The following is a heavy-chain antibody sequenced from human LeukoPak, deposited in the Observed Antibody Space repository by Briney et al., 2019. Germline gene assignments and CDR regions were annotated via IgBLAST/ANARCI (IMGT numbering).Heavy chain of an antibody. CDR1: GGSISSYY. D-gene: IGHD3-10*01. CDR2: IYYSGST. J-gene: IGHJ3*02. CDR3: ARDQGDSRLWFGVGGNDAFDI. V-gene: IGHV4-59*01. Sequence: KPSETLSLTCTVSGGSISSYYWSWIRQPPGKGLEWIGYIYYSGSTNYNPSLKSRVTISVDTSKNQFSLKLSSVTAADTAVYYCARDQGDSRLWFGVGGNDAFDIWGQGTMVTVSS.